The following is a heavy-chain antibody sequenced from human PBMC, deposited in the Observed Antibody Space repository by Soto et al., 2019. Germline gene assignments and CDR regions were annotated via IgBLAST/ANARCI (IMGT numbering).Heavy chain of an antibody. D-gene: IGHD3-3*01. Sequence: GGSLRLSCAASGFTFSSYGMHWVRQAPGKGLEWVAVIWYDGSNKYYADSVKGRFTISRDNSKNTLYLQMNSLRAEDTAVYYCARVKVYDFWSGYPPGDYYMDVWGKGTTVTVSS. J-gene: IGHJ6*03. CDR1: GFTFSSYG. CDR3: ARVKVYDFWSGYPPGDYYMDV. CDR2: IWYDGSNK. V-gene: IGHV3-33*01.